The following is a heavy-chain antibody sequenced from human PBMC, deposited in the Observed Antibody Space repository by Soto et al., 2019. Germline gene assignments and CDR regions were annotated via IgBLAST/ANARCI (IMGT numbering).Heavy chain of an antibody. D-gene: IGHD6-13*01. CDR1: GYTFTSYD. Sequence: ASVKVSCKASGYTFTSYDINWVRQAPGQGLEWMGWINPNSGGTNYAQKFQGWVTMTRDTSISTAYMELSRLRSDDTAVYYCARDPWSIAAAGTYFDYWGQGTLVTVSS. J-gene: IGHJ4*02. CDR2: INPNSGGT. V-gene: IGHV1-2*04. CDR3: ARDPWSIAAAGTYFDY.